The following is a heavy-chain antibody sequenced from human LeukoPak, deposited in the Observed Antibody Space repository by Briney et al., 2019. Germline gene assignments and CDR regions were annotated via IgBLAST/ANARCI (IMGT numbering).Heavy chain of an antibody. V-gene: IGHV4-59*08. D-gene: IGHD3-9*01. J-gene: IGHJ3*02. CDR1: GGSLSSYY. CDR2: IYYSGST. CDR3: ARRYGLRYFDWLADDAFDI. Sequence: PSETLSLTCTVSGGSLSSYYWSWIRQPPGKGLEWIGYIYYSGSTNYNPSLKSRVTISVDTSKNQFSLKLSSVTAADTAVYYCARRYGLRYFDWLADDAFDIWGQGTMVTVPS.